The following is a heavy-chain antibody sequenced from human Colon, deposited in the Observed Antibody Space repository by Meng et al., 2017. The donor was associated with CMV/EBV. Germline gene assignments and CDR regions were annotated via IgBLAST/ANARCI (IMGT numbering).Heavy chain of an antibody. J-gene: IGHJ3*02. CDR1: GFTFSSYA. Sequence: GESLKISCAASGFTFSSYAMHWVRQAPGKGLEYVSAISSNGGSTYYADSVKGRFTISRDNSKNTLYLQMGSLRAEDMAVYYCARQYYYDSSGYYYAAFDIWGHGTMVTVSS. V-gene: IGHV3-64*02. CDR3: ARQYYYDSSGYYYAAFDI. CDR2: ISSNGGST. D-gene: IGHD3-22*01.